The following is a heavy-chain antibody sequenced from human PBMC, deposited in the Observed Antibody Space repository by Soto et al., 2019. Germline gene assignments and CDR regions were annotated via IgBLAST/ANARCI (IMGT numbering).Heavy chain of an antibody. CDR1: GFIFSSHA. CDR3: AIMTTVTMGGFDY. V-gene: IGHV3-23*01. Sequence: EVQLLESGGGLVQPGGSLRLSCAASGFIFSSHAMSWVRQAPGKGLEWVSGISGSGASTFYADSVKGRFTISRDFSKNTLYLQVNSLRAEDTAVYYWAIMTTVTMGGFDYWGRGTLVTVSS. CDR2: ISGSGAST. D-gene: IGHD4-17*01. J-gene: IGHJ4*02.